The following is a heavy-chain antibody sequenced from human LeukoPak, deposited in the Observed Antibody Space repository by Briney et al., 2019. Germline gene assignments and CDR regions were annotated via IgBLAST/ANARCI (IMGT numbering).Heavy chain of an antibody. Sequence: PGGSLRLSCAACGFTLSSYGMRGVGQAPGKGGEGGSTISGIVVITYFADSLKRRFTISRDNSKDTLFLQMNSLRAEDTAVSYCAKHRGSNSIIHAFDYWGQGTLVTVSS. J-gene: IGHJ4*02. V-gene: IGHV3-23*01. CDR3: AKHRGSNSIIHAFDY. CDR1: GFTLSSYG. D-gene: IGHD3-10*01. CDR2: ISGIVVIT.